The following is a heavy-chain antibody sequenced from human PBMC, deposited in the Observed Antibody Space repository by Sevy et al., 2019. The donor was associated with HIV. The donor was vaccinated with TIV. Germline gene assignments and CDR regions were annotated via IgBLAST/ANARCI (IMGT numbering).Heavy chain of an antibody. CDR1: GFTFSSYA. CDR2: ISYDGSNK. V-gene: IGHV3-30-3*01. CDR3: ARGPLAYPYYFDY. Sequence: GGSLRLSCADSGFTFSSYAMHWVRQAPGKGLEWVAVISYDGSNKYYADSVKGRFTISRDNSKNTLYLQMNSLRAEDTAVYYCARGPLAYPYYFDYWGQGTLVTVSS. J-gene: IGHJ4*02.